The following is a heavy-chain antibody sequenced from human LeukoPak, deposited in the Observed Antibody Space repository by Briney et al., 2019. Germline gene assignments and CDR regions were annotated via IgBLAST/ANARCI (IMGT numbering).Heavy chain of an antibody. V-gene: IGHV1-2*02. D-gene: IGHD3-10*01. J-gene: IGHJ5*02. CDR1: GGTFSTYS. CDR3: ARDGSYYYGSGSSIWFDP. CDR2: INPNSGGT. Sequence: ASVKVSCKSSGGTFSTYSISWVRQAPGQGLEWMGWINPNSGGTNYAQKFQGRVTMTRDTSISTAYMELSRLRSGDTAVYYCARDGSYYYGSGSSIWFDPWGQGTLVTVSS.